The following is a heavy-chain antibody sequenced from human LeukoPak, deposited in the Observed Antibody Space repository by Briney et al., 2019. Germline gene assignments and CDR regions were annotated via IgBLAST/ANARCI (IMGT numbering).Heavy chain of an antibody. Sequence: EASVKVSCKASGYTFTSYDINWVRQATGQGLEWMGWMNPNSGNTSYAQKFQGRVTMTRNTSISTAYMELSSLRSEDTAVYYCARVYGNYYPFYYYGMDVWGQGTTVTVSS. CDR1: GYTFTSYD. D-gene: IGHD4-11*01. CDR3: ARVYGNYYPFYYYGMDV. V-gene: IGHV1-8*01. CDR2: MNPNSGNT. J-gene: IGHJ6*02.